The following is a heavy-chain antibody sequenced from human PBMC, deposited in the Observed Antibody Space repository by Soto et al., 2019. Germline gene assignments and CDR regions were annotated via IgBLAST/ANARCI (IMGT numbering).Heavy chain of an antibody. CDR2: ISYDGSNK. Sequence: GGSLRLSCAASGFTFSSYAMHWVRQAPGKGLEWVAVISYDGSNKYYADSVKGRFTISRDNSKNTLYLQMNSLRAEDTAVYYYASFSLELTTNYYYYGMDVWGQGTTVTVSS. J-gene: IGHJ6*02. V-gene: IGHV3-30-3*01. CDR3: ASFSLELTTNYYYYGMDV. CDR1: GFTFSSYA. D-gene: IGHD1-1*01.